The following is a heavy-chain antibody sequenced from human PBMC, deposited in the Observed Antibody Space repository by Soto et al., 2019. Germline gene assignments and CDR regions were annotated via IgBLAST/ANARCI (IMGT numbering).Heavy chain of an antibody. CDR3: ANRWSFDY. J-gene: IGHJ4*02. CDR2: ISGSGGTT. Sequence: PGGSLRLSCAALGFTFSSYSMNWVRQAPGKGLEWVSYISGSGGTTYYADSVKGRFTISRDNSKNTLYLQMNSLRAEDTAVYYCANRWSFDYWGQGTLVTVSS. CDR1: GFTFSSYS. D-gene: IGHD2-15*01. V-gene: IGHV3-23*01.